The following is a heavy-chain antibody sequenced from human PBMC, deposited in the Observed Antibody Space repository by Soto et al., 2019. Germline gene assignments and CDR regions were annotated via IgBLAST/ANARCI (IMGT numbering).Heavy chain of an antibody. D-gene: IGHD4-17*01. CDR2: IYPGGSDT. CDR1: GYSFTSYW. V-gene: IGHV5-51*01. Sequence: PGESLKISCKGSGYSFTSYWIGWVRQMPGKGLEWMGIIYPGGSDTRYSPSFQGQVTISADKSISTAYLQWSSLKASDTAIYYCARHSLYEHDYGDYLVCWGQGTLVTVSS. J-gene: IGHJ4*02. CDR3: ARHSLYEHDYGDYLVC.